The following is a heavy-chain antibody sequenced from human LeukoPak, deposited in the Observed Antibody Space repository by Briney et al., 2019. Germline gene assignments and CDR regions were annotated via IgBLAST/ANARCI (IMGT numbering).Heavy chain of an antibody. D-gene: IGHD2-2*01. Sequence: GGSLRLSCAASGFTFSSYGMHWVRQAPGKGLEWVAVISYDGSNKYYADSVKGRFTISRDNSKNTLYLQMNSLRAEDTAVYYCAREIVVVPAAIGGDAFDIWGQGTMVTVSS. V-gene: IGHV3-30*03. CDR1: GFTFSSYG. J-gene: IGHJ3*02. CDR3: AREIVVVPAAIGGDAFDI. CDR2: ISYDGSNK.